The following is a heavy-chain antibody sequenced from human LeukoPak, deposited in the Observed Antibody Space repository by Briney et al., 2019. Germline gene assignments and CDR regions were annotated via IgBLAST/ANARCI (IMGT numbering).Heavy chain of an antibody. CDR3: ARSSGTGTFSY. J-gene: IGHJ4*02. D-gene: IGHD6-25*01. CDR1: GDSISRSTYY. Sequence: SETLSLTCTVSGDSISRSTYYWAWIRQPPGKGLEWIGSVYYGRSPYFNPSLKSRATISVDTSKNYFSLKMSSVTAADTAVYYCARSSGTGTFSYWGQGTLVTVSS. V-gene: IGHV4-39*02. CDR2: VYYGRSP.